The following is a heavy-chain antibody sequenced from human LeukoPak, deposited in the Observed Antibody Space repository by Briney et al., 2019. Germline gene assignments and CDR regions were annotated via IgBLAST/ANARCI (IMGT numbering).Heavy chain of an antibody. CDR1: GLTFSSYS. J-gene: IGHJ4*02. D-gene: IGHD2-15*01. CDR3: ASNRYCSGGSCYVLPVRY. V-gene: IGHV3-48*01. Sequence: PGGSLRLSCAAYGLTFSSYSMKWVRQPPGKGMEWVLYISSSSSTIYYADSVKGRFTISRDNAKNSRYLQMNSLRAEDTAVYYCASNRYCSGGSCYVLPVRYWGQGTLVTVSS. CDR2: ISSSSSTI.